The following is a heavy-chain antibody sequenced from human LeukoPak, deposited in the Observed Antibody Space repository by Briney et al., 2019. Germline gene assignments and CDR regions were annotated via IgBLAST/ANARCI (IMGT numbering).Heavy chain of an antibody. J-gene: IGHJ4*02. D-gene: IGHD6-19*01. V-gene: IGHV3-23*01. Sequence: GGSLRLSCAASGFTFSSYAMSWVRQAPGKGLDWISGIGGSGGSTYYADSVKGRFTISRDNSKNTLYLQMTSLRAEDTAVYYCAKMYSSGWHFDYWGQGTLVTVSS. CDR2: IGGSGGST. CDR1: GFTFSSYA. CDR3: AKMYSSGWHFDY.